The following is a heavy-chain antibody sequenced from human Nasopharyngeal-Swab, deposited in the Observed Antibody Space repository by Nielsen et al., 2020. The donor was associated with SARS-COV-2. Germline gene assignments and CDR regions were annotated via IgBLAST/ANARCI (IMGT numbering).Heavy chain of an antibody. J-gene: IGHJ4*02. Sequence: SETLSLTCTVSGGSISSYYWSWIRQPPGKGLEWIGYIYYSGSTNYNPSLKSRVTISVDTSKNQFSLKLSSVTAADTAVYYCASACGGASGLSVFDYWGQGTLVTVSS. V-gene: IGHV4-59*01. CDR1: GGSISSYY. CDR2: IYYSGST. CDR3: ASACGGASGLSVFDY. D-gene: IGHD3-16*01.